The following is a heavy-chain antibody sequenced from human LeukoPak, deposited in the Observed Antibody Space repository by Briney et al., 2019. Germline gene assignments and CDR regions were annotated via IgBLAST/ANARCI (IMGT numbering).Heavy chain of an antibody. V-gene: IGHV1-69*04. J-gene: IGHJ4*02. D-gene: IGHD3-9*01. CDR1: GGTFSSYA. CDR3: ARDRYDILTGYTPISDY. CDR2: IISILGIA. Sequence: SVKVSCKASGGTFSSYAISWVRQAPGQGLEWMGRIISILGIANYAQKFQGRVTITADKSTSTAYMELSSLRSEDTAVYYCARDRYDILTGYTPISDYWGQGTLVTVSS.